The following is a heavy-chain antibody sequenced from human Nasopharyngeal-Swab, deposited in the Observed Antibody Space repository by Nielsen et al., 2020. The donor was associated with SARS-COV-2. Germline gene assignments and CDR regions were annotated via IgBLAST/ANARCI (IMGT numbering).Heavy chain of an antibody. V-gene: IGHV3-7*01. CDR3: ARETYYDYVWGSYRADYYYGMDV. J-gene: IGHJ6*02. CDR2: IKQDGSEK. Sequence: GGSLRLSCAASRFTFSSYWMSWVRQAPGRGLEWVANIKQDGSEKYYVDSVKGRFTISRDNAKNSLYLQMNSLRAEDTAVYYCARETYYDYVWGSYRADYYYGMDVWGQGTTVTVSS. CDR1: RFTFSSYW. D-gene: IGHD3-16*02.